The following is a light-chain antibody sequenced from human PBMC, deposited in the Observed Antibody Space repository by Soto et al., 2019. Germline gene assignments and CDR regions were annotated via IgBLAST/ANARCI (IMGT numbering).Light chain of an antibody. V-gene: IGKV1-39*01. CDR3: QHFYTYSPWT. CDR1: QSISSY. Sequence: DIQMTQSPSSLSASLGDRVQITSLASQSISSYLNWYQQKPGKAPKLLIYAASSLQRGVPARFSGSGSGTEFTLSISVLQPDDFATYYCQHFYTYSPWTFGQGTKVDIK. CDR2: AAS. J-gene: IGKJ1*01.